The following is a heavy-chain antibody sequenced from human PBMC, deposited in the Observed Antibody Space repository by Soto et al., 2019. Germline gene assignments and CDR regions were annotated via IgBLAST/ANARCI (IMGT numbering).Heavy chain of an antibody. D-gene: IGHD6-19*01. Sequence: QVQVVESGGGVVQPGRSLRLSCAASGFTFSTFAFHWVRQAPGKGLEWVTAISYNGINIYYADSVKGRFTISRDNSKNTLYLQMNSLRTADTARYYCARGGAVASSWYFDLWGRGTLVTVSS. J-gene: IGHJ2*01. V-gene: IGHV3-30-3*01. CDR1: GFTFSTFA. CDR2: ISYNGINI. CDR3: ARGGAVASSWYFDL.